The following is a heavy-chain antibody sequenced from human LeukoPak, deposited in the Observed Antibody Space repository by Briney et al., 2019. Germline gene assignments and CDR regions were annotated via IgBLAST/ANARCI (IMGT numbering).Heavy chain of an antibody. CDR1: GFTFSSYS. V-gene: IGHV3-48*04. CDR3: ARVDIGGSYLYYYYGMDV. D-gene: IGHD1-26*01. Sequence: SGGSLRLSCAASGFTFSSYSMNWIRQAPGKGLDWVSYISSSGITIDYADSVKGRFTVSRDNTKNSLDLQMNSLRAEDTAVYYCARVDIGGSYLYYYYGMDVWGQGTTVTVSS. CDR2: ISSSGITI. J-gene: IGHJ6*02.